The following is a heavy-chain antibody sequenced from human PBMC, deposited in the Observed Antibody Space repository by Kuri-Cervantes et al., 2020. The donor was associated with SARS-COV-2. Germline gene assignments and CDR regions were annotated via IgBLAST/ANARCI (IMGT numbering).Heavy chain of an antibody. CDR3: ARHTGPYYFDY. D-gene: IGHD1-14*01. Sequence: GESLKISCAASGFTFSSYSMNWVRQAPGKGLEWVSSISSSSSYIYYADSVKGRFTISRDNAKNSLYLQMNSLRAEDTAVYYCARHTGPYYFDYWGQGTLVTVSS. V-gene: IGHV3-21*01. J-gene: IGHJ4*02. CDR1: GFTFSSYS. CDR2: ISSSSSYI.